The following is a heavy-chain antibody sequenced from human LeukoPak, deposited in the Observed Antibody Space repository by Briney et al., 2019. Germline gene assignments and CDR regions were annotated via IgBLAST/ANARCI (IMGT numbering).Heavy chain of an antibody. V-gene: IGHV4-34*01. CDR3: ARHGGWYFDS. Sequence: PSETLSLTCGVYNGSVFGHYWSWIRQPPGKELEWIGEIYYGGRTKYSPSLKNRVTISVDTSKNQVSLNLGSVTAGDTAVYFCARHGGWYFDSWGQGILVTVSS. CDR1: NGSVFGHY. J-gene: IGHJ4*02. CDR2: IYYGGRT. D-gene: IGHD6-19*01.